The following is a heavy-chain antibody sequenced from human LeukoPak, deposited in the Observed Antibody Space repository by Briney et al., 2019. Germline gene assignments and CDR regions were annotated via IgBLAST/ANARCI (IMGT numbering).Heavy chain of an antibody. Sequence: GGSLRLSCAASGFRFSSYSMNWVRQAPGKGLEWVSYISHTGSTMSYADSVKGRFTISRDNARNSLHLQMNSLRAEDTAVYYCAIPPLSGTGSSRPLAEMDAWGQGTTVTVSS. V-gene: IGHV3-48*04. J-gene: IGHJ6*02. D-gene: IGHD3-10*01. CDR2: ISHTGSTM. CDR3: AIPPLSGTGSSRPLAEMDA. CDR1: GFRFSSYS.